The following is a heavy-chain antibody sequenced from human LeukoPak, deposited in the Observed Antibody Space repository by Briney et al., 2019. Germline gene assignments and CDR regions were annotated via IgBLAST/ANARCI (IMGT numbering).Heavy chain of an antibody. CDR2: IYYSGST. V-gene: IGHV4-38-2*02. J-gene: IGHJ5*02. CDR1: HYSIRSDY. D-gene: IGHD6-13*01. CDR3: ARHLGQQLPRGWFDP. Sequence: SETLSLTCTVSHYSIRSDYWGWIRQPPGKGLEWIGSIYYSGSTYYNPSLKSRVTISVDTSKNQFSLKLSSVTAADTAVYYCARHLGQQLPRGWFDPWGQGTLVTVSS.